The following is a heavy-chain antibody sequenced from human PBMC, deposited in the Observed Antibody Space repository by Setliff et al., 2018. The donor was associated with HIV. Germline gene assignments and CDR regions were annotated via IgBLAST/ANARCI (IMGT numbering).Heavy chain of an antibody. CDR2: FYTSGST. Sequence: SETLSLTCTVSDGSFSSDYWSWIRQPAGKGLEWIGRFYTSGSTNYNPSLKSRVTMSVDTSKNQFSLKLSSVTAADTAVYYCARDRLTYYFDYWGQGILVTVSS. D-gene: IGHD3-22*01. CDR1: DGSFSSDY. V-gene: IGHV4-4*07. CDR3: ARDRLTYYFDY. J-gene: IGHJ4*02.